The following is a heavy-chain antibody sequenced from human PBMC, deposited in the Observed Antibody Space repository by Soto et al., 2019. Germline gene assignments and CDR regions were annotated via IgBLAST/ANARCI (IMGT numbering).Heavy chain of an antibody. CDR1: GYTFTSYD. J-gene: IGHJ5*02. D-gene: IGHD6-13*01. CDR3: ARERSAAGTGWFDP. CDR2: MNPNSGNT. V-gene: IGHV1-8*01. Sequence: QVQLVQSGAEVKQPGASVKVSCKASGYTFTSYDINWVRQATGQGLEWMGWMNPNSGNTGYAQKFQGRVTMTRNTSISTAYMELSSLRSEETAVYYCARERSAAGTGWFDPWGQGTLVTVSS.